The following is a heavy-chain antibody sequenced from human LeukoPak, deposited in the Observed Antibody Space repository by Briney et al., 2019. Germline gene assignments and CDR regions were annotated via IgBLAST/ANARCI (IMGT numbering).Heavy chain of an antibody. D-gene: IGHD6-13*01. V-gene: IGHV4-39*07. CDR2: INHSGST. CDR1: GASINSNGYY. Sequence: SETLSLTCTVSGASINSNGYYWGWVRQPPGKGLEWIGEINHSGSTNYNPSLKSRITISVDTSKNQFSLKLSSVTAADTAVYYCARGSPSHAFDIWGQGTMVTVSS. CDR3: ARGSPSHAFDI. J-gene: IGHJ3*02.